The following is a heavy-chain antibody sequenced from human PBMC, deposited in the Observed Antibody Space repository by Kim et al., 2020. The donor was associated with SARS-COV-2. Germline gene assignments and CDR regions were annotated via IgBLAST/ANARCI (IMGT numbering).Heavy chain of an antibody. CDR1: GYTFTSYG. J-gene: IGHJ4*02. D-gene: IGHD3-22*01. V-gene: IGHV1-18*01. CDR3: ARDFHYYDSSGYHSGPNY. Sequence: ASVKVSCKASGYTFTSYGISWVRQAPGQGLEWMGWISAYNGNTNYAQKLQGRVTMTTDTSTSTAYMELRSLRSDDTAVYYCARDFHYYDSSGYHSGPNYWGQGTLVTVSS. CDR2: ISAYNGNT.